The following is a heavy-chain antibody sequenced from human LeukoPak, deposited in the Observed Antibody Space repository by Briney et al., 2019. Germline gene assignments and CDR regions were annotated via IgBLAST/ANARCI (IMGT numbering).Heavy chain of an antibody. CDR2: ISAYNGNT. J-gene: IGHJ4*02. Sequence: ASVKVSCKASGYTFTSYGISWVRQAPGQGLEWMGWISAYNGNTNYAQKLQGRVTMTTDTSTSTAYMELRSLRSDDTAVYYCARYQVIVAANYYFDYWGQGTLVTVSS. CDR3: ARYQVIVAANYYFDY. V-gene: IGHV1-18*01. CDR1: GYTFTSYG. D-gene: IGHD3-22*01.